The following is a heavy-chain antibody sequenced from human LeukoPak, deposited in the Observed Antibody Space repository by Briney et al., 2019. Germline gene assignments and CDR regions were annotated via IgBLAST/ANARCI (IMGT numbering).Heavy chain of an antibody. CDR3: ARDLADAYYFDY. Sequence: GGSLRLSCAASGFTVSSNYMSWVRQAPGKGLEWVSVIYSGGSTYYADSVKGRFTISRDNSKNTLYLQMNSLRAEDTAVYYCARDLADAYYFDYWGQGTLVTVSS. J-gene: IGHJ4*02. V-gene: IGHV3-66*01. D-gene: IGHD3-16*01. CDR2: IYSGGST. CDR1: GFTVSSNY.